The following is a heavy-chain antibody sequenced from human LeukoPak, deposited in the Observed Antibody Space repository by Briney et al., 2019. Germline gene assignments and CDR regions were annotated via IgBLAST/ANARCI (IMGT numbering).Heavy chain of an antibody. V-gene: IGHV3-23*01. D-gene: IGHD3-22*01. CDR3: AKDTLNRRYYDSSGYSFPYYYGMDV. CDR1: GFTFSSYA. J-gene: IGHJ6*02. Sequence: GGSLRLSCAASGFTFSSYAMSWVRQAPGKGLEWVSAISGSGGSTYYADSVKGRFTISRDNSKNTLYLQMNSLRAEDTAVYYCAKDTLNRRYYDSSGYSFPYYYGMDVWGQGTTVIVSS. CDR2: ISGSGGST.